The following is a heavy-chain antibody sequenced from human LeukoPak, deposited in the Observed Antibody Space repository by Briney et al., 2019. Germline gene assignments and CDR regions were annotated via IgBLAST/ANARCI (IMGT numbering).Heavy chain of an antibody. CDR2: ITGNGGST. CDR3: ARGDVMVVAATLNY. Sequence: GGSLRLSCAASGFTFSSYAMHWVRQAPGKGLEYVSAITGNGGSTFYANSVKGRFTISRDNSKNTLYLQMGSLRAEDMAAYYCARGDVMVVAATLNYWGQGTLVTVSS. CDR1: GFTFSSYA. D-gene: IGHD2-15*01. V-gene: IGHV3-64*01. J-gene: IGHJ4*02.